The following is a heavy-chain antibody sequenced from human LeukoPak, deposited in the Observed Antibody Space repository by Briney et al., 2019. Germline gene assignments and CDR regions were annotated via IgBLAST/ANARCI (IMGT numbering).Heavy chain of an antibody. CDR2: IRSRDGTV. CDR1: GFTFRSHA. J-gene: IGHJ3*02. V-gene: IGHV3-48*01. CDR3: VRDHAYAFDI. Sequence: GGSLRLSCVGSGFTFRSHAMSWVRQAPEKGLEWISYIRSRDGTVSYADSVKGRFTISTDTAKSSLFLQMNGLSADDTAVYYCVRDHAYAFDIWGQGTMVTVSS.